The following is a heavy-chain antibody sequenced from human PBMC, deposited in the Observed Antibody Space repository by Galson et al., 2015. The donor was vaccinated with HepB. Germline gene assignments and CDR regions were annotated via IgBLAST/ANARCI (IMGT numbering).Heavy chain of an antibody. CDR2: FDPEDGET. CDR1: GYTLTELS. Sequence: SVKVSCKVSGYTLTELSMHWVRQAPGKGLEWMGGFDPEDGETIYAQKFQGRVTMTEDTSTDTAYMELSSLRSEDTAVYYCATDGGATPVRWFDPWGQGTLVTVSS. J-gene: IGHJ5*02. V-gene: IGHV1-24*01. CDR3: ATDGGATPVRWFDP. D-gene: IGHD1-26*01.